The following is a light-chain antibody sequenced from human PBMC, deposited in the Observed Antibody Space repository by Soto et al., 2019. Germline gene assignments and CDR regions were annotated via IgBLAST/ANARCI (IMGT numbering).Light chain of an antibody. CDR1: SSDVGGYSY. V-gene: IGLV2-14*01. J-gene: IGLJ7*01. CDR3: SSYTSSSTLV. CDR2: EVS. Sequence: QSALTQPASVSGSPGQSITISCTGTSSDVGGYSYVSWYQQHPGKAPKLMIYEVSNRPLGVSNRFSGSKSGNTASLTISGLQPEDEADYYCSSYTSSSTLVFGGGTQLTVL.